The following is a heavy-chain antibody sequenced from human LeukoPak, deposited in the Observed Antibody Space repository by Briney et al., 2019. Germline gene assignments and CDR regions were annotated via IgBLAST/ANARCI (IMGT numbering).Heavy chain of an antibody. D-gene: IGHD2-21*01. J-gene: IGHJ3*02. Sequence: ASVKVSCKASGYTFTGYYLFWVRQAPGQGLEWMGWINPNSGDTFYAQKFQGRVTMTRDTSITTAYMELSRLRSDDKAVYFCASPKIECGGDCFWGAFLIWGHGTMVSVSS. CDR1: GYTFTGYY. CDR3: ASPKIECGGDCFWGAFLI. V-gene: IGHV1-2*02. CDR2: INPNSGDT.